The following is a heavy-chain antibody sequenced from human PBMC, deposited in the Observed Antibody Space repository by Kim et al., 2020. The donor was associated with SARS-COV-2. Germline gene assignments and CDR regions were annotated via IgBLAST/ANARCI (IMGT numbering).Heavy chain of an antibody. D-gene: IGHD3-10*01. Sequence: GGSLRLSCAASGFTFSNYAMAWVRQAPGKGLEWVSAIGIGQRTYFADSVKGRFTISRDNSKSTQYLQMNSLTADDTALYYCARGPTGSETSGLHQERYFDYWGQGTLVTVSS. CDR2: IGIGQRT. CDR1: GFTFSNYA. CDR3: ARGPTGSETSGLHQERYFDY. J-gene: IGHJ4*02. V-gene: IGHV3-23*01.